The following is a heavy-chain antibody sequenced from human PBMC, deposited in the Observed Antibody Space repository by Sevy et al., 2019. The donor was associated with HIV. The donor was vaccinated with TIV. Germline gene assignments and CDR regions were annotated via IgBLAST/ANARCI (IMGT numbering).Heavy chain of an antibody. Sequence: GGSLRLSCAASGFTFSKYYMSWVRQPPGKGLEWVSTLSFGCGEINYADSVKGRFTISRDNSKSSVYLQMNNLRPEDTAVYYCAREGCTKPHDYWGQGTLVTVPQ. CDR3: AREGCTKPHDY. CDR2: LSFGCGEI. D-gene: IGHD2-8*01. CDR1: GFTFSKYY. V-gene: IGHV3-23*01. J-gene: IGHJ4*02.